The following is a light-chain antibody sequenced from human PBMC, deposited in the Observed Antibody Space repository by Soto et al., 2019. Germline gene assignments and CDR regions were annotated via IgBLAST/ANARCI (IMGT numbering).Light chain of an antibody. J-gene: IGLJ1*01. CDR2: CNS. CDR1: RSNIGAGYD. Sequence: QSVLTQPPSVSGAPGERVTISCTGSRSNIGAGYDVHWYQQLPGTAPKLLIYCNSNRPSGVPDRFSGSKSGTSASLAITGLQAEDEADYYCQSYDSSLSGVFGTGTKLTVL. CDR3: QSYDSSLSGV. V-gene: IGLV1-40*01.